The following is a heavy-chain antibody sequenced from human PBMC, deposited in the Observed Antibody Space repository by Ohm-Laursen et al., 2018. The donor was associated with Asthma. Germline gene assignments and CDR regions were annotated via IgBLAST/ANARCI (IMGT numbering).Heavy chain of an antibody. CDR2: ISSSSSYI. D-gene: IGHD3-3*01. J-gene: IGHJ4*02. CDR3: ARDVMEWYLPAFDF. CDR1: GFTFSSYS. V-gene: IGHV3-21*01. Sequence: SLRLSCAAPGFTFSSYSMNWARQAPGKGLEWVSSISSSSSYIYYADSVKGRFTISRDIAKNTLYLEMNSLRAEDTAVYYCARDVMEWYLPAFDFWGQGTLVTVSS.